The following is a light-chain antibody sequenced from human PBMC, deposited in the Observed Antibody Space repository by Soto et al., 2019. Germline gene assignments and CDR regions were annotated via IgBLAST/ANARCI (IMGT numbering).Light chain of an antibody. V-gene: IGLV2-18*02. CDR2: EVS. Sequence: QSALNQPPSVSGALGQSVTISCTETSSDVGGSNRVSWYQQPPGTAPKFMIYEVSNRPSGVPDRFSGSRSGNTASLTISGLQAEDEADYYCSSYTGSSTYVFGTGTKVTV. CDR1: SSDVGGSNR. J-gene: IGLJ1*01. CDR3: SSYTGSSTYV.